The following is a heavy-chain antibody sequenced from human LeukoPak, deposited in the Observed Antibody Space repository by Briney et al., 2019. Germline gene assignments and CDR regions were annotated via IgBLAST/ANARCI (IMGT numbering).Heavy chain of an antibody. Sequence: GGSLRLSCAASGFTFSSYSMNWVRQAPGKGLEWVSSISSSSSYIFYADSVNGRFTISRDNDKNTLYLQMNILGAEDTAVYYCARDPYSVSFRFHWGQETLVTVSS. J-gene: IGHJ4*02. D-gene: IGHD1-26*01. CDR1: GFTFSSYS. CDR2: ISSSSSYI. CDR3: ARDPYSVSFRFH. V-gene: IGHV3-21*01.